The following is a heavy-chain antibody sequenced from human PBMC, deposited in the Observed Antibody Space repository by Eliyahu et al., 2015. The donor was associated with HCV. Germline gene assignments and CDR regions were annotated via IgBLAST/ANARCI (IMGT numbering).Heavy chain of an antibody. D-gene: IGHD1-26*01. CDR1: GGSIXXSNW. Sequence: QVQLQESGPGLVKPSGTLSLTCXVSGGSIXXSNWWSWVRQPPGKGLEWIGEIYHSGSTNYNPSLKSRVTMSVDKSKNQFSLKLSSVTAADTAVYYCATERVGHYYYYAMDVWGQGTTVTVSS. V-gene: IGHV4-4*02. J-gene: IGHJ6*02. CDR2: IYHSGST. CDR3: ATERVGHYYYYAMDV.